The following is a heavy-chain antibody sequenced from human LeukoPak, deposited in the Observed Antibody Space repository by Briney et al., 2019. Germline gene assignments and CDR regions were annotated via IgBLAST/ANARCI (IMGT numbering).Heavy chain of an antibody. J-gene: IGHJ6*04. CDR2: ISSSGSTI. V-gene: IGHV3-48*03. CDR3: ARADCSSTSCFPNYYYYGMDV. CDR1: GFTFRSYE. D-gene: IGHD2-2*01. Sequence: QSGGSLRLSCAASGFTFRSYEMNWVRQAPGKGLEWVSYISSSGSTIYYADSVKGRFTISRDNAKNSLYLQMNSLRAEDTAVYYCARADCSSTSCFPNYYYYGMDVWGKGTTVTVSS.